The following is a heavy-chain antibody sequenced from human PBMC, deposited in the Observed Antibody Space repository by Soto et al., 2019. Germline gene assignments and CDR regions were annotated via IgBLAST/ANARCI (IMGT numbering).Heavy chain of an antibody. CDR2: ISSTTRYI. Sequence: GSLRRSCAAPGCTFSRYEMNWFRQAPVKGLEWVSSISSTTRYIYYGDSMKGRFTISRDNAKNSLYLEMNSLRAEDTAVYYCARESEDLTSNFDYWGQGALVTVSS. J-gene: IGHJ4*02. V-gene: IGHV3-21*06. CDR1: GCTFSRYE. CDR3: ARESEDLTSNFDY.